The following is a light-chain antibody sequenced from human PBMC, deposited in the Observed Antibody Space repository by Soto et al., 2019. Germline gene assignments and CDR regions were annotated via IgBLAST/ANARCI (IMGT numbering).Light chain of an antibody. CDR2: DNN. CDR1: SSNIGNNY. J-gene: IGLJ2*01. CDR3: GTWDSSLIAGV. V-gene: IGLV1-51*01. Sequence: QSVLTQPPSVSAAPGQKVTISCSGSSSNIGNNYVSWYQHLPGTAPKLLIYDNNKRPSGIPDRFSGTKSGTSATLGITGLQTGDEADYYCGTWDSSLIAGVFGGGTNMTVL.